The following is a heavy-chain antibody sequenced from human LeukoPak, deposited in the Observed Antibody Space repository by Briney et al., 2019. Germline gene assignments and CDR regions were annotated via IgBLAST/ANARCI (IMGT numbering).Heavy chain of an antibody. D-gene: IGHD3-10*01. Sequence: ASVKVSCKASGYTFTDYYIHWVRQAPGQGLEWMGWINPNSGGTKYAQKFQGRVTMTRDTSISTAYMELSRLRSDDTAVYYCARDRSKYGSGSYLGAFDIWGQGTMVTVSS. CDR3: ARDRSKYGSGSYLGAFDI. CDR1: GYTFTDYY. CDR2: INPNSGGT. J-gene: IGHJ3*02. V-gene: IGHV1-2*02.